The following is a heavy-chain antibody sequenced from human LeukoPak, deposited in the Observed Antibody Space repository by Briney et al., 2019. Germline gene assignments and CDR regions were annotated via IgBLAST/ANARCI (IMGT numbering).Heavy chain of an antibody. CDR3: ARGSGYSYAFSYLDY. J-gene: IGHJ4*02. CDR2: MPYSGSA. V-gene: IGHV4-39*07. Sequence: SETLSLTCTVSGGSIISSSHYWGWIRQPPGKGLEYIGTMPYSGSAYYNPSLKSRVTISVDTSKNQLSLKLNSVTAADTAVYYCARGSGYSYAFSYLDYWGQGTLVTVSS. D-gene: IGHD5-18*01. CDR1: GGSIISSSHY.